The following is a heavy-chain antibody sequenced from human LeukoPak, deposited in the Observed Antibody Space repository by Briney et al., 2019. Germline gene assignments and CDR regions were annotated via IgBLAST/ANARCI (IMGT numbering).Heavy chain of an antibody. CDR2: INPNSGGT. J-gene: IGHJ5*02. CDR3: ARALVVARGGWFDP. D-gene: IGHD2-15*01. V-gene: IGHV1-2*02. Sequence: ASVKVSCKASGYTFTGYYMHWVRQAPGQGLEWMGWINPNSGGTNYAQKFQGRVTKTRDTSISTAYMELSRLRSDDTAVYYCARALVVARGGWFDPWGQGTLVTVSS. CDR1: GYTFTGYY.